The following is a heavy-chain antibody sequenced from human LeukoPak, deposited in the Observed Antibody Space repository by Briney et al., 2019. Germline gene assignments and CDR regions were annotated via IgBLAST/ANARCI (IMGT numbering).Heavy chain of an antibody. CDR3: ARDRFGPPYGGNGWFDP. CDR2: INHSGST. Sequence: PSETLSLTCAVYGGSFSGYYWSWIRQPPGKGLEWIGEINHSGSTNYNPSLKSRVTISVDTSKNQFSLKLSSVTAADTAVYYCARDRFGPPYGGNGWFDPWGQGTLVTVSS. J-gene: IGHJ5*02. CDR1: GGSFSGYY. D-gene: IGHD4-23*01. V-gene: IGHV4-34*01.